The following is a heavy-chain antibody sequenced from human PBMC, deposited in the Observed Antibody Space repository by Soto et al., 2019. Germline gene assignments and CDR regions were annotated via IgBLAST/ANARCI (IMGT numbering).Heavy chain of an antibody. Sequence: GSLRLSCAASGFTFSSYAMHWVRQAPVNGLEYVSAISSNVGSTYYANSVKGGFTISRDKSRNSLYLQMFSVRAYYIALYYFXRXSDIAADGTQGHYYYMDVWGKGTTVTVSS. CDR3: XRXSDIAADGTQGHYYYMDV. CDR2: ISSNVGST. CDR1: GFTFSSYA. D-gene: IGHD6-13*01. V-gene: IGHV3-64*01. J-gene: IGHJ6*03.